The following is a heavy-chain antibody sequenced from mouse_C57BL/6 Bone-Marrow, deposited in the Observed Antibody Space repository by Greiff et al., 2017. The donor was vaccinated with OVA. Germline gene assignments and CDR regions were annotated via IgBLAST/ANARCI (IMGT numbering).Heavy chain of an antibody. CDR1: GFTFSSYA. CDR3: ARMVTYYFDY. CDR2: ISDGGSYT. V-gene: IGHV5-4*01. Sequence: DVQLVESGGGLVKPGGSLKLSCAASGFTFSSYAMSWVRQTPEKRLEWVATISDGGSYTYYPDNVKGRFTISRDNAKNNLYLQMSHLKSEDTAMYYCARMVTYYFDYWGQGPTLTVSS. D-gene: IGHD2-3*01. J-gene: IGHJ2*01.